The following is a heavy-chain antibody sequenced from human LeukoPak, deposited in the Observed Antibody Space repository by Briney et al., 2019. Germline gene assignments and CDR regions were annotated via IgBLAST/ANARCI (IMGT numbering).Heavy chain of an antibody. Sequence: GGSLRLSCAASGFTFSSYSMNWVRQAPGKGLEWVSYISSSSSTIYYADSVKGRFTISRDNAKNSLYLQMNSLRAEDTAVYYCARFIGLYDSSGYLSDYWGQGTLVTVSS. D-gene: IGHD3-22*01. CDR1: GFTFSSYS. V-gene: IGHV3-48*01. J-gene: IGHJ4*02. CDR3: ARFIGLYDSSGYLSDY. CDR2: ISSSSSTI.